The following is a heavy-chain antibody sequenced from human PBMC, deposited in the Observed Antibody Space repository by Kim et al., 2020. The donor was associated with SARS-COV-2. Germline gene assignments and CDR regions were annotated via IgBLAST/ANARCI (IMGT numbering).Heavy chain of an antibody. CDR3: ARRNYDILTGYDY. Sequence: YNPSLKSRVTLSVDTSKNQFSLKLSSVTAADTAVYYCARRNYDILTGYDYWGQGTLVTVSS. V-gene: IGHV4-39*01. J-gene: IGHJ4*02. D-gene: IGHD3-9*01.